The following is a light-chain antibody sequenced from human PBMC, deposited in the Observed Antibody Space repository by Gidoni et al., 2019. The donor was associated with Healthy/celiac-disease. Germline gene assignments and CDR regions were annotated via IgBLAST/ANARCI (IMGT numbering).Light chain of an antibody. CDR1: SSNIGAGYD. J-gene: IGLJ2*01. Sequence: QSVLTQPPSVSGAPGQRVTISCTGSSSNIGAGYDVTWYQQLPGTAPKLPIYGNSNRPSGVPDRFSGSKSGTSASLAITGLQAEDEADYYCQSYDSSLSGSVVFGGGTKLTVL. V-gene: IGLV1-40*01. CDR2: GNS. CDR3: QSYDSSLSGSVV.